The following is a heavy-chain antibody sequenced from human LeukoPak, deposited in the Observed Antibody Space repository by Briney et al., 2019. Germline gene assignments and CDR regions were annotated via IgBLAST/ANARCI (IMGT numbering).Heavy chain of an antibody. CDR3: ARDVRNYYDSSGYYLFDY. D-gene: IGHD3-22*01. Sequence: SETLSLTCAVSGASIFSYYWSWIRQSPGKGLEWIGNIYRRGSTHYNPSLKSRVTISMDTSKNQFSLKLSSVTAADTAVYYCARDVRNYYDSSGYYLFDYWGQGTLVTVSS. CDR2: IYRRGST. CDR1: GASIFSYY. V-gene: IGHV4-4*08. J-gene: IGHJ4*02.